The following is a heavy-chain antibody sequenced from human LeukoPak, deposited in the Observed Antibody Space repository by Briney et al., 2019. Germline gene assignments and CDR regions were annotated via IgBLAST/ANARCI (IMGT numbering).Heavy chain of an antibody. D-gene: IGHD3-10*01. Sequence: SETLSLTCTVSGGSITNNNYYWDWIRQPPGKGLEWIGDFYYSGSTHYNPSLKSRVTISVDTSKNQFSLRLSSVTAADTAVYYCARHPFYYGSGSPYGYFNYWGQGTLVTVSS. CDR3: ARHPFYYGSGSPYGYFNY. CDR1: GGSITNNNYY. CDR2: FYYSGST. J-gene: IGHJ4*02. V-gene: IGHV4-39*01.